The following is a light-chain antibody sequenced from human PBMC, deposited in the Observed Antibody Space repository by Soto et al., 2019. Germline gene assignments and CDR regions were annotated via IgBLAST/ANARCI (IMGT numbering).Light chain of an antibody. CDR2: KAS. V-gene: IGKV1-5*03. J-gene: IGKJ1*01. CDR3: QHYNSYSEA. CDR1: QTISSW. Sequence: IQMTQSTSTLSGSVGDRVTITCRASQTISSWLAWYQQKPGKAPKLLIYKASTLKSGVPSRFSGSGSGTELTLTISSLQPDDFATYYCQHYNSYSEAFAQGTKVDIK.